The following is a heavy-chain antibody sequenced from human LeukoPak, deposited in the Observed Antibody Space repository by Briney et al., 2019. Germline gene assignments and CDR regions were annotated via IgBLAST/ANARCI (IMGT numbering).Heavy chain of an antibody. D-gene: IGHD3-16*01. CDR1: GYSINSDSY. V-gene: IGHV4-38-2*01. J-gene: IGHJ3*02. Sequence: PSETLSLTCAVSGYSINSDSYWGWVRQPPGKGLEWIGTIFHSGSTYYNPSLESRVTISVATSMNKFSLKLSSVTAADTAVYYCARHSQWGIIPWTFDIWGQGTMVTVPS. CDR2: IFHSGST. CDR3: ARHSQWGIIPWTFDI.